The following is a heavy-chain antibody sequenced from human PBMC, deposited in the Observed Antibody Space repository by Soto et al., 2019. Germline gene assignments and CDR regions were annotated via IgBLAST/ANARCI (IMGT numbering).Heavy chain of an antibody. CDR2: INPKSGDT. J-gene: IGHJ6*02. CDR1: RYIFSGHV. Sequence: ASVKVSCKAARYIFSGHVIDWMRQAPGQGLEWMGWINPKSGDTGYAQKFQGRVTMTRDTSLDIVHMDLSGLTSDDAAVYYCARDTRGTRGFDEMDFWGQGTTVTVSS. V-gene: IGHV1-2*02. CDR3: ARDTRGTRGFDEMDF. D-gene: IGHD2-2*01.